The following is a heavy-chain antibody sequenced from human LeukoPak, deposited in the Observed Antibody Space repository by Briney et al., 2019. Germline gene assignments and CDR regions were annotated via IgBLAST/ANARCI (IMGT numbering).Heavy chain of an antibody. CDR3: AKKFRGTTVISGDYFDY. Sequence: GGSLRLSCAASGFTFSSYAMHWVRQTPGKGLEWVAVMSSDGSKKYYADSVKGRFTISRDNSKNTLYVQMNSLRAEDTAVYYCAKKFRGTTVISGDYFDYWGQGTLVTVSS. J-gene: IGHJ4*02. CDR1: GFTFSSYA. D-gene: IGHD4-17*01. V-gene: IGHV3-30-3*02. CDR2: MSSDGSKK.